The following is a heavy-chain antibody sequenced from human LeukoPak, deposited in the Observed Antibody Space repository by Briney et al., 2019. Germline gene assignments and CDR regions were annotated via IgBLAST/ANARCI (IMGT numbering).Heavy chain of an antibody. Sequence: SQTLSLTCVISGDSVSSGTTTWNWIRQSPSRGLEWLGRTYYRSKWHNDYAVSVKSRITISPDTSKNRLSLQLNSVIPEDTAVYFFAKVEPTKGWFDPWGQGTLVIVSS. J-gene: IGHJ5*02. V-gene: IGHV6-1*01. CDR1: GDSVSSGTTT. CDR2: TYYRSKWHN. D-gene: IGHD1-1*01. CDR3: AKVEPTKGWFDP.